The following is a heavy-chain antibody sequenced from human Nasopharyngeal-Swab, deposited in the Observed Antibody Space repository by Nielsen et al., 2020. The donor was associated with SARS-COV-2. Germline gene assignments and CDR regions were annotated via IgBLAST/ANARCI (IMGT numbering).Heavy chain of an antibody. CDR1: GFTFSDYY. J-gene: IGHJ4*02. V-gene: IGHV3-11*01. Sequence: GGSLRLSCAASGFTFSDYYMGWIRQAPGKGLEWISYITSSGSTIFYTDSVKGRFTISRDNAKNSLYLQMNSLRADDTAVYYCAREVVPSIWGQGTLVTAPQ. CDR3: AREVVPSI. D-gene: IGHD2-15*01. CDR2: ITSSGSTI.